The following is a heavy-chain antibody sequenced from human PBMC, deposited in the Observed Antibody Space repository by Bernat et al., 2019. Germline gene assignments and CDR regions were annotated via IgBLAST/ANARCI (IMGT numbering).Heavy chain of an antibody. Sequence: QVQLVESGGGVVRPGRSLRFPFEASGFTSNTYRFNWVRRPPGKGLSWVELLYFAGGNDGLNIYYADSVKGRFTISRDDSKNTLYLQMDSLRAEDTGVYYCARVTKGDSWHYDYWGQGTLVTVSA. CDR3: ARVTKGDSWHYDY. V-gene: IGHV3-30*16. CDR1: GFTSNTYR. J-gene: IGHJ4*02. D-gene: IGHD5-18*01. CDR2: LYFAGGNDGLNI.